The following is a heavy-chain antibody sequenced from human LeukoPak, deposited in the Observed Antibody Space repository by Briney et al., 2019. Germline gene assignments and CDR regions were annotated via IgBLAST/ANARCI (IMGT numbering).Heavy chain of an antibody. D-gene: IGHD3-22*01. Sequence: GGSLRLSCAASGFTFSSYGMHWVRQAPGKGLEWVAFIRYDGSNKYYADSVKGRFTISRDNSKNTLYLQMNSLRAEDTAVYYCAKLTYYYDSSGSYDAFDIWGQGTMVTVSS. V-gene: IGHV3-30*02. CDR3: AKLTYYYDSSGSYDAFDI. J-gene: IGHJ3*02. CDR2: IRYDGSNK. CDR1: GFTFSSYG.